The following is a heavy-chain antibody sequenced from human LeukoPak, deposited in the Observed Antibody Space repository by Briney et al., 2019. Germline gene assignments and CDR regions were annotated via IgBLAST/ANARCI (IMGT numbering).Heavy chain of an antibody. D-gene: IGHD6-13*01. CDR2: INWNGGST. J-gene: IGHJ4*02. CDR1: GFTCDDYG. V-gene: IGHV3-20*04. CDR3: AKRFQGFGYSSSWPEDQYFDY. Sequence: GGSLRLSCAASGFTCDDYGMSWVRQAPGKGLEWVSGINWNGGSTGYADSVKGRFTISRDNAKNSLYLQMNSLRAEDTAVYYCAKRFQGFGYSSSWPEDQYFDYWGQGTLVTVAS.